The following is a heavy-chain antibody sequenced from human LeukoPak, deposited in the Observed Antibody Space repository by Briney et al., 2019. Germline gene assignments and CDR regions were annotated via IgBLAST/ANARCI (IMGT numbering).Heavy chain of an antibody. CDR2: ISSSSSYI. Sequence: GGSLRLSCAASGFTFSSYSMNWVRQAPGKGLEWVSSISSSSSYIYYADSVKGRFTISRGNAKNSLYLQMNSLRAEDTAVYYCHYGSGSYSAYYMDVWGKGTTVTISS. J-gene: IGHJ6*03. CDR3: HYGSGSYSAYYMDV. V-gene: IGHV3-21*01. D-gene: IGHD3-10*01. CDR1: GFTFSSYS.